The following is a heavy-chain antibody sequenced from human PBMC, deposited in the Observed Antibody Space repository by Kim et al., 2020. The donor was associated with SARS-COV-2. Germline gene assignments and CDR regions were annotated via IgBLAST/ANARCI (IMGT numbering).Heavy chain of an antibody. J-gene: IGHJ6*02. D-gene: IGHD3-10*01. CDR2: INTKTGNP. CDR3: ARDDITMVRGLLTGSYYYYGMDL. CDR1: GYIFSAYA. V-gene: IGHV7-4-1*02. Sequence: ASVKVSCKASGYIFSAYAINWVRQAPGQGPEWMGWINTKTGNPVYGQGFTGRFVFPLDTSVSTTFLQITSLKPEDAATYYCARDDITMVRGLLTGSYYYYGMDLWGQGTTVTVSS.